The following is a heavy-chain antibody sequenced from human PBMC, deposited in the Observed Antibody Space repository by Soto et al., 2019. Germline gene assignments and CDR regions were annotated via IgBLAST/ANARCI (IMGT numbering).Heavy chain of an antibody. CDR2: IRGFSPYT. Sequence: GGSLRLSCISSGFTFRTYTMNWVRQAPGKGLEWVSGIRGFSPYTFYAESVKGRFTISRDNAKNSLYLQRNSLRAEDTAVYYCASDCGYDGRDYSFYATEVWGQGTTVTVSS. D-gene: IGHD2-21*01. CDR1: GFTFRTYT. J-gene: IGHJ6*02. V-gene: IGHV3-21*01. CDR3: ASDCGYDGRDYSFYATEV.